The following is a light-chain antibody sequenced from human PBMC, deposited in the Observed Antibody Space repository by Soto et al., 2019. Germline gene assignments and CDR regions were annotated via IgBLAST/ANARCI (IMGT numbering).Light chain of an antibody. CDR3: SSYAGSNNFVV. CDR2: EVS. CDR1: SSDVGGYNY. J-gene: IGLJ2*01. Sequence: QSALTQPPSASGSPGQSVTISCTGTSSDVGGYNYVSWYQQHPVKAPKLMIYEVSKRPSGVPDRFSGSKSGTTASLTVSGLQAEDEADYYCSSYAGSNNFVVFGGGTKLTVL. V-gene: IGLV2-8*01.